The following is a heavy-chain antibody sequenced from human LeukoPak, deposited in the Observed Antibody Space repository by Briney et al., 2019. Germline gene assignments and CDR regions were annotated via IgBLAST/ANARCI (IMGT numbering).Heavy chain of an antibody. CDR3: ARAQQQLDGPFDY. V-gene: IGHV1-69*02. J-gene: IGHJ4*02. D-gene: IGHD6-13*01. CDR1: GGTLSSYT. CDR2: IIPILGIA. Sequence: SVKVSCKASGGTLSSYTISWVRQAPGQGLEWMGRIIPILGIANYAQKFQGRVTTTADKSTSTAYMELSSLRSEDTAVYYCARAQQQLDGPFDYWGQGTLVTVSS.